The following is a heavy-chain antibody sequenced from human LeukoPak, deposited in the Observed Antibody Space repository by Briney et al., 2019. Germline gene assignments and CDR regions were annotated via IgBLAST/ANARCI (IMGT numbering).Heavy chain of an antibody. D-gene: IGHD3-9*01. CDR1: GGSISSSSYY. Sequence: PSETLSLTCTVSGGSISSSSYYWGWIRQPPGKGLEWIGSIYYSGSTYYNPSLKSRVTISVDTSKNQLSLKLSSVTAADTAVYYCAREYDILTGYLFDYWGQGTLVTVSS. CDR3: AREYDILTGYLFDY. J-gene: IGHJ4*02. CDR2: IYYSGST. V-gene: IGHV4-39*07.